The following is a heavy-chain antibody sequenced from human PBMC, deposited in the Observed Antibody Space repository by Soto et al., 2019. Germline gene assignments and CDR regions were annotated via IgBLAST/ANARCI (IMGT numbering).Heavy chain of an antibody. D-gene: IGHD3-9*01. CDR1: GGAFSRYA. Sequence: SVNVYCKASGGAFSRYAISWVRQAPGQGLEWMGGTIPIFGTANYAQKFQGRVTITADESTSTAYMELSSLRSEDTAVYYCARGRGWVDILTGYYKYSYYGMDVWG. J-gene: IGHJ6*02. CDR3: ARGRGWVDILTGYYKYSYYGMDV. V-gene: IGHV1-69*13. CDR2: TIPIFGTA.